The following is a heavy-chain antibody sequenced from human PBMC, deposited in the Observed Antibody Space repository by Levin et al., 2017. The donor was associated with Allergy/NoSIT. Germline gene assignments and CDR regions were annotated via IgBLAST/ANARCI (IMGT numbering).Heavy chain of an antibody. Sequence: ASVKVSCKASGYTFTSYGISWVRQAPGQGLEWMGWISAYNGNTNYAQKLQGRVTMTTDTSTSKAYMELRSLRSDDTAVYYCARSRYCSGGSCYDYYYYYGMDVWGQGTTVIV. J-gene: IGHJ6*02. CDR2: ISAYNGNT. D-gene: IGHD2-15*01. CDR3: ARSRYCSGGSCYDYYYYYGMDV. V-gene: IGHV1-18*01. CDR1: GYTFTSYG.